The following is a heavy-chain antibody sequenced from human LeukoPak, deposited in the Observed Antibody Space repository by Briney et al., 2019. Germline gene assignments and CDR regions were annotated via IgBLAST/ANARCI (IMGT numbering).Heavy chain of an antibody. CDR1: GYTFTSYA. J-gene: IGHJ6*03. CDR2: INTNTGNP. D-gene: IGHD3-22*01. CDR3: ARDYDSSGSHYYYYYMDV. V-gene: IGHV7-4-1*02. Sequence: ASVKVSCKASGYTFTSYAMNWVRQAPGQGLEWMGWINTNTGNPTYAQGFTGRFVFSLDTSVSTAYLQISSLKAEDTAVYYCARDYDSSGSHYYYYYMDVWGKGTTVTVSS.